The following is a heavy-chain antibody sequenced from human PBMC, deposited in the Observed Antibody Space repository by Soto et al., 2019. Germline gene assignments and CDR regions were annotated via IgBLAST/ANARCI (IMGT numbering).Heavy chain of an antibody. CDR2: IYYSGST. CDR1: GCSISSADYY. D-gene: IGHD1-26*01. J-gene: IGHJ5*02. Sequence: SGTLSLTCTVSGCSISSADYYWSLFRQPPGKGLEWIGYIYYSGSTYYNPSLKSRVTISVDTSKNQFSLKLSSVTAADTAVYYCASRRSRGRALLFDPWGQGTLVTVS. V-gene: IGHV4-30-4*01. CDR3: ASRRSRGRALLFDP.